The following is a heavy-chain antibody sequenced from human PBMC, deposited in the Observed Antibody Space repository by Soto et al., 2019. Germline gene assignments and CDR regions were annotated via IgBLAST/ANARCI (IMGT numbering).Heavy chain of an antibody. V-gene: IGHV4-59*01. CDR3: ARYWGYYFDY. CDR2: IYYSGST. J-gene: IGHJ4*02. D-gene: IGHD2-8*02. CDR1: GGSISSYY. Sequence: QVQLQESGPGLVKPSETLSLTCTVSGGSISSYYWCWIRQPPGKGLEWIGYIYYSGSTNYNPSLKSRVTISVDTSKNQFSLKLSSVTAANTAGDYGARYWGYYFDYWGQGTLVTVSS.